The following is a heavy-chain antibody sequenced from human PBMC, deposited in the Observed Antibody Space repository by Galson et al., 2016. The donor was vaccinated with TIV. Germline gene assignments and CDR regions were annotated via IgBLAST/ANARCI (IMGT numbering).Heavy chain of an antibody. CDR3: ARVNWARAFDY. V-gene: IGHV1-2*02. CDR1: GYIFINYY. D-gene: IGHD7-27*01. J-gene: IGHJ4*02. CDR2: FNPDSGAT. Sequence: SVKVSCRASGYIFINYYIHWVRQAPGQGLEWLGWFNPDSGATQYAQKFQGRVTMTRDTSISTAYMELRRLISDDTAVYYCARVNWARAFDYWGQGTQVTVSS.